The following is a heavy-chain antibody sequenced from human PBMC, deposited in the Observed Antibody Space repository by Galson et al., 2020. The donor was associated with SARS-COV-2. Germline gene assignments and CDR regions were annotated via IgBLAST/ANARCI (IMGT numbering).Heavy chain of an antibody. J-gene: IGHJ6*03. CDR2: IDWDGDK. CDR3: ARMLGEATGYYYMDV. D-gene: IGHD1-26*01. Sequence: SGPTLVKPTQTLTLTCDFSGFSLTTTAMCVSWIRQPPGKALEWLARIDWDGDKFHSTSLKTRLTISKDTSKNQVVLTMTNMDPVDTATYYCARMLGEATGYYYMDVWGKGTTVTVSS. CDR1: GFSLTTTAMC. V-gene: IGHV2-70*17.